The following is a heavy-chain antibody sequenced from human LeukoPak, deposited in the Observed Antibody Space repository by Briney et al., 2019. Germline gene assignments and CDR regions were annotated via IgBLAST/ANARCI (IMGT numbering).Heavy chain of an antibody. Sequence: SETLSLTCTVSGGSISSYYWSWIRQPPGKGLEWIGYIYYSGSTNYNPSLKSRVTISVDTSKKQFSLKLSSVTAADTAVYYCARYYSNYLQFDYWGQGTLVTVSS. CDR2: IYYSGST. CDR3: ARYYSNYLQFDY. V-gene: IGHV4-59*01. D-gene: IGHD4-11*01. J-gene: IGHJ4*02. CDR1: GGSISSYY.